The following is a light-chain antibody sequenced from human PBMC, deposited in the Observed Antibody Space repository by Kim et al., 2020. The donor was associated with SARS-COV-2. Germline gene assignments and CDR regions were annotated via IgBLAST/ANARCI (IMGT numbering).Light chain of an antibody. J-gene: IGKJ2*02. CDR2: DAS. V-gene: IGKV3-11*01. CDR3: QHRRSWACT. Sequence: GERATVSSRESESVDSDLGWYKQKAGQAHRLRIYDASNRATGIPARGSGSGGGTDFTLTISSLEPEDFEVYYCQHRRSWACTFGLGTKLEI. CDR1: ESVDSD.